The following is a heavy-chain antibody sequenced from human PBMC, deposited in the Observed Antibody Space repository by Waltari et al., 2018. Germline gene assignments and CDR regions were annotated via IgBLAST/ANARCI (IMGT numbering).Heavy chain of an antibody. Sequence: QVQLQESGPGLVKPSETLSLTCTVYGGSISRSYWSWIRQPPGKGLEWIGYIYYSGSTNYNPSLKSRVTISVDTSKNQFSLKLSSVTAADTAVYYCARASSSSRNWFDPWGQGTLVTVSS. CDR2: IYYSGST. V-gene: IGHV4-59*01. D-gene: IGHD6-13*01. CDR3: ARASSSSRNWFDP. J-gene: IGHJ5*02. CDR1: GGSISRSY.